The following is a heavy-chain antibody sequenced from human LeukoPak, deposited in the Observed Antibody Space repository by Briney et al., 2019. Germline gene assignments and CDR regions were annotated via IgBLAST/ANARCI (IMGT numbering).Heavy chain of an antibody. Sequence: GGSLRLSCAASGFTFSDYYMSWIRQAPGKGLEWVSYISSSGSTIYYADSVKGRFTISRDNAKNSLYLQMNSLRAEDTAVYYCAKGHIAVALFPSYWGQGTLVTVSS. CDR2: ISSSGSTI. CDR3: AKGHIAVALFPSY. D-gene: IGHD6-19*01. J-gene: IGHJ4*02. CDR1: GFTFSDYY. V-gene: IGHV3-11*01.